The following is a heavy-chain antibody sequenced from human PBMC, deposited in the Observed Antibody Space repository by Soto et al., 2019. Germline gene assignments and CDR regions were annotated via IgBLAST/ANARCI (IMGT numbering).Heavy chain of an antibody. CDR2: IIPIFGTA. V-gene: IGHV1-69*13. J-gene: IGHJ4*02. CDR3: ARQVRSPAYFDY. Sequence: GASVKVSCKASGYTFTSYGISWVRQAPGQGLEWMGGIIPIFGTANYAQKFQGRVTITADESTSTAYMELSSLRSEDTAVYYCARQVRSPAYFDYWGQGTLVIVSS. D-gene: IGHD1-1*01. CDR1: GYTFTSYG.